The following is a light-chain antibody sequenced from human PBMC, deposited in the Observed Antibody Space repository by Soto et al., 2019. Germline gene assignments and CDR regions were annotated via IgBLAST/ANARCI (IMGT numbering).Light chain of an antibody. V-gene: IGLV2-14*01. CDR3: SSYTSSTTLVV. J-gene: IGLJ3*02. Sequence: QSALTQPASVSGSPGQSITIYCTGTSSDVGRYNYVSWYQQHPGKAPKLMIYEVSNRPSGVSNRFSGSKSGNTASLTISGLQAEDEADYYCSSYTSSTTLVVFGGGTKLTVL. CDR1: SSDVGRYNY. CDR2: EVS.